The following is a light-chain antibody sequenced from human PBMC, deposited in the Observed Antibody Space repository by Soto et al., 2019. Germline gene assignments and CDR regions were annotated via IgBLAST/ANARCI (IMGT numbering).Light chain of an antibody. V-gene: IGKV3-20*01. Sequence: EIVLTQSPGTLSLSPGERATLSCRASQSVSSSYLAWYQQKPGQAPRLLIYGASSRATGIPDRFSGSGSGTDFTLTISRLEPEVFSVYYCQQYGCSPWTFGQGPKLEIK. CDR1: QSVSSSY. CDR2: GAS. J-gene: IGKJ1*01. CDR3: QQYGCSPWT.